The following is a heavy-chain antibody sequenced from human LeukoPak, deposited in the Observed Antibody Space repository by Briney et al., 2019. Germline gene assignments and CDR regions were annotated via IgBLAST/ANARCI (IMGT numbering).Heavy chain of an antibody. J-gene: IGHJ4*02. CDR1: GYTFTSYG. CDR2: ISAYNGNT. Sequence: GASLKVSCKASGYTFTSYGISWVRQAPGQGLEWMGWISAYNGNTNYAQKLQGRVTMTTDTSTSTAYMELRSLRSDDTAVYYCAREYYYDSSGYYYVEWYFDYWGQGTLVTVSS. CDR3: AREYYYDSSGYYYVEWYFDY. D-gene: IGHD3-22*01. V-gene: IGHV1-18*01.